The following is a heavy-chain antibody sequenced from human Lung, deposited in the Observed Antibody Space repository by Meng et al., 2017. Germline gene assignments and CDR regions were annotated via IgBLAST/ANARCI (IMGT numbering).Heavy chain of an antibody. CDR2: MNQDGGEK. Sequence: GESLKISCAASGFSFGENWMSWVRQAPGKGLECVANMNQDGGEKYYVDSVKGRFTTSRDNARNSMYLQMSSLSAEDTAIYYCATSMGRGGNDYWGQGKRVNGAS. CDR3: ATSMGRGGNDY. V-gene: IGHV3-7*01. J-gene: IGHJ4*01. CDR1: GFSFGENW. D-gene: IGHD3-10*01.